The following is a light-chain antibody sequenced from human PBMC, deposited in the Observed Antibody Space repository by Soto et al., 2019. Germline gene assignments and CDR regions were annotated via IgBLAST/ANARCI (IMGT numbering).Light chain of an antibody. Sequence: DIQMTQSPSSLSASAGDRVTITCRASQSISNYLNWYQQKPGKAPKLLIYGASSLQSGVPSTFSGSGSGTDFTLTISSLQHEDFATYHCQQSYSTPQTFGQGTKVDIK. CDR3: QQSYSTPQT. CDR1: QSISNY. CDR2: GAS. J-gene: IGKJ1*01. V-gene: IGKV1-39*01.